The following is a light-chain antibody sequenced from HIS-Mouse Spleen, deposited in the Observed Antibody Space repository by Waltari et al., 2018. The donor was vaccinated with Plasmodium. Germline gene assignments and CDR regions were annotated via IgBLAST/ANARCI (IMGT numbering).Light chain of an antibody. V-gene: IGKV3-11*01. CDR3: QQRSNWPRVLT. J-gene: IGKJ4*01. CDR1: QSVSSY. CDR2: DAS. Sequence: EIVLTQSPATLSLSPGERATLSCRASQSVSSYLAWYQQKPGQAPRLLIYDASNRATASPARFSGSGSGTDFTLTISSLEPEDFAVYYCQQRSNWPRVLTFGGGTKVEIK.